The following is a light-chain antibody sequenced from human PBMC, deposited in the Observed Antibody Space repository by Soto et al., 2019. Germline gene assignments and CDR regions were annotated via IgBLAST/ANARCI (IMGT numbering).Light chain of an antibody. V-gene: IGKV3-20*01. CDR2: GTS. CDR1: QSVSSRY. CDR3: QQYETSPWT. J-gene: IGKJ1*01. Sequence: ENVLTQSPGTLSLSPGERATLSCRASQSVSSRYFARYQQKSGQAPRLLIYGTSIRATGMPDRFSGSGSGTDFTLTISRLEPEDFAVYFCQQYETSPWTFGQGTKVEIK.